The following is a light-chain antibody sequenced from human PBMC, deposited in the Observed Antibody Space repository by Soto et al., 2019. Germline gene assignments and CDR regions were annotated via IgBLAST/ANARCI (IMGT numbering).Light chain of an antibody. V-gene: IGLV1-44*01. CDR1: SSNIGSNT. Sequence: QSVLTQPPSASGTPGQRVTISCSGSSSNIGSNTVNWYQQLPGTAPKLHIYSNNRRPSGVPDRFSGSKSGTSASLAISGLQSEDEADYYCAAWDDSLNGPVFGGGTQLTVL. CDR2: SNN. CDR3: AAWDDSLNGPV. J-gene: IGLJ2*01.